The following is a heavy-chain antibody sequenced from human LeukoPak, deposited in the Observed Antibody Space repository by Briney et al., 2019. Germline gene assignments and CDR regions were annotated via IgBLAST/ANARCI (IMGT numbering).Heavy chain of an antibody. J-gene: IGHJ4*02. CDR3: ASHYYGSGTAVFDY. Sequence: LETLSLTCAITGYSISSGYYWGWIRQPPGKGLEWIGSIYHSGSTYYNPSLKSRVTISVDTSKNQFSLKLSSVTAADTAVYYCASHYYGSGTAVFDYWGQGTLVTVSS. CDR2: IYHSGST. CDR1: GYSISSGYY. D-gene: IGHD3-10*01. V-gene: IGHV4-38-2*01.